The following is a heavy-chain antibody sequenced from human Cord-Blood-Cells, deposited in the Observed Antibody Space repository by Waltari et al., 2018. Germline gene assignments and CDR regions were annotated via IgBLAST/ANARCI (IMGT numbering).Heavy chain of an antibody. D-gene: IGHD3-3*01. CDR1: GFTFSSYW. V-gene: IGHV3-7*01. CDR3: ARDLGPDFWSGYYDY. J-gene: IGHJ4*02. CDR2: IKQDGSEK. Sequence: GFTFSSYWMSWVRQAPGKGLDWVANIKQDGSEKYYVDSVKGRFTISRDNAKNSLYLQMNSLRAEDTAVYYCARDLGPDFWSGYYDYWGQGTLVTVSS.